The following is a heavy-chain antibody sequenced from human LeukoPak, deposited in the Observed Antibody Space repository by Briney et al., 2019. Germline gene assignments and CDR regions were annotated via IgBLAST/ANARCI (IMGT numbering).Heavy chain of an antibody. J-gene: IGHJ5*02. Sequence: SETLSLTCTVSGDSISSTSYYWGWIRQPPGKGLEWIGSVSYSGSTYYNPSLKSRVTISVDTSKNQFSLKLNSVTAADTAVYYCARAGVSRDTARTNWFDPWGQGTLVTVSS. CDR2: VSYSGST. CDR1: GDSISSTSYY. D-gene: IGHD5-18*01. V-gene: IGHV4-39*01. CDR3: ARAGVSRDTARTNWFDP.